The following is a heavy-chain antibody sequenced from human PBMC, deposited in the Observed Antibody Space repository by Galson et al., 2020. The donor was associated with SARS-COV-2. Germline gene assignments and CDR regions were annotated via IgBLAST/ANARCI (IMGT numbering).Heavy chain of an antibody. CDR1: GFTFRNYA. CDR2: ISDSGGNT. CDR3: VKEGRTGCYYFDY. V-gene: IGHV3-64D*08. Sequence: TGGSLRLSCPASGFTFRNYAMHWVRQAPGKGLEYVSGISDSGGNTYYADSVKGRFTISRDNSKDTLYLQMSSLKPDDTAVYYCVKEGRTGCYYFDYWGQGTRLTVSS. D-gene: IGHD6-19*01. J-gene: IGHJ4*02.